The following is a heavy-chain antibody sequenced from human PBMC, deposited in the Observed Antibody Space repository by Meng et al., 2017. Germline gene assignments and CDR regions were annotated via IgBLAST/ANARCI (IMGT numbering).Heavy chain of an antibody. CDR1: GFTVSSNY. CDR2: IYSGGST. Sequence: GGSLRLSCAASGFTVSSNYMSWVRQAPGKGREWVSVIYSGGSTYYADSVKGRFTISRDNSKNTLYLQMNSLRAEDTAVYYCARLWFGEYTFDYWGQGTLVTVSS. J-gene: IGHJ4*02. D-gene: IGHD3-10*01. V-gene: IGHV3-53*01. CDR3: ARLWFGEYTFDY.